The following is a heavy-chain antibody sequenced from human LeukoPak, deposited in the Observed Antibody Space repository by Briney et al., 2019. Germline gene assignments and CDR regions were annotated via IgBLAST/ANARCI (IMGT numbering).Heavy chain of an antibody. CDR1: GFTFTSHS. V-gene: IGHV3-48*02. Sequence: GGSLRLSCATSGFTFTSHSMNWVRQAPGKGLEWVSFITSSSTTIYYADSVKGRFTISRDNAKNSLYLQMNSLRDEDTAVYYCARVPGGLEWADFDYWGQGTLVTVSS. CDR3: ARVPGGLEWADFDY. CDR2: ITSSSTTI. D-gene: IGHD3-3*01. J-gene: IGHJ4*02.